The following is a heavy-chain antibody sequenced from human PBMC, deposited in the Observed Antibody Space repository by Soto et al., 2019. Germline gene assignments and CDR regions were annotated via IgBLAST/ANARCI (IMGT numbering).Heavy chain of an antibody. CDR3: ARDRGIAVGGPGFDY. Sequence: SETLSLTCTVSGGSISSGDYYWSWIRQPPGKGLEWIGYIYYSGSTYYNPSLKSRVTISVDTSKNQFSLKLSSVTAADTAVYYCARDRGIAVGGPGFDYRGQGTLVTVSS. J-gene: IGHJ4*02. V-gene: IGHV4-30-4*01. D-gene: IGHD6-19*01. CDR1: GGSISSGDYY. CDR2: IYYSGST.